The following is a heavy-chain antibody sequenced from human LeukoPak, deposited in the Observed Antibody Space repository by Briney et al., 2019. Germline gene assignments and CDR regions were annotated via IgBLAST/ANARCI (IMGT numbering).Heavy chain of an antibody. Sequence: ASVKVSCKASGYTFTGYYMHWVRQAPGQGLEWMGWINPNSGGTNYAQKFQGRVTMTGDTSISTAYMELSRLRSDDTAVYYCARDAPNSSTSWYFDLWGRGTLVTVSS. CDR3: ARDAPNSSTSWYFDL. CDR1: GYTFTGYY. V-gene: IGHV1-2*02. CDR2: INPNSGGT. J-gene: IGHJ2*01. D-gene: IGHD4-23*01.